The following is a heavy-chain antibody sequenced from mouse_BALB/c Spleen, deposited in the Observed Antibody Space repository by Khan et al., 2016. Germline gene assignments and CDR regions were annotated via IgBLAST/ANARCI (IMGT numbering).Heavy chain of an antibody. CDR2: IRTKSNNLST. J-gene: IGHJ1*01. D-gene: IGHD1-1*01. CDR3: VRQNLRWYFDV. CDR1: GFTFNTYA. V-gene: IGHV10-1*02. Sequence: EVQLVESGGGLVQPKGSLKLSCAASGFTFNTYAMDWVRQAPGKGLEWVARIRTKSNNLSTYYADSVKDRFTISRDDSQSMLYLQMNNVKTEDTAMYYCVRQNLRWYFDVWGAGTTVTVSS.